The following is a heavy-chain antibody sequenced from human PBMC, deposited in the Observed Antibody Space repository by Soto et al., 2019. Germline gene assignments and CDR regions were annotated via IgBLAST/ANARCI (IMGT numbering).Heavy chain of an antibody. J-gene: IGHJ5*02. CDR1: GGSINSGRSS. Sequence: SETLSLTCSVSGGSINSGRSSWNWIRQSPGKGLEWIAYIYHSGSTYYNPSLKSRVTISVDRSENQFSLKLTSVTAADTAVYYCVRESTTSGPNWFDTWGPGILVTSPQ. D-gene: IGHD1-1*01. V-gene: IGHV4-30-2*06. CDR2: IYHSGST. CDR3: VRESTTSGPNWFDT.